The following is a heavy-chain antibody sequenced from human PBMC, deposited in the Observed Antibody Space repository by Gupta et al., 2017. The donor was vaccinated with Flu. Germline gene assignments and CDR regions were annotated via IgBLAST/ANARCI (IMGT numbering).Heavy chain of an antibody. V-gene: IGHV3-48*02. CDR1: GFTFSSYS. Sequence: EVQLVESGGGLVQPGGSLRLSCAASGFTFSSYSMNWVRQAPGKGLEWVSYISSSSSTIYYAVAVKGRFTISRDNAKNSLYLQMKRMRDEDTAVYYCARGGPAASYGMDVGGQGTTVTLYS. J-gene: IGHJ6*02. CDR3: ARGGPAASYGMDV. CDR2: ISSSSSTI. D-gene: IGHD2-2*01.